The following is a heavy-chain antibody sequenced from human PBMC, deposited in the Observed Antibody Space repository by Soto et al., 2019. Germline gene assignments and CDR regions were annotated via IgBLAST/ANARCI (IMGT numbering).Heavy chain of an antibody. CDR1: GYSISSGNY. CDR3: RSSTSCYDESCVDV. J-gene: IGHJ6*02. Sequence: SETLSLTCAVSGYSISSGNYWSCSRQPPGRGLEWIGSLYHIGSTHYNTSLKSRVTISVDTSKNHFSLELSSVTAADTAIYYCRSSTSCYDESCVDVWGQGTMVTVSS. D-gene: IGHD2-2*01. CDR2: LYHIGST. V-gene: IGHV4-38-2*01.